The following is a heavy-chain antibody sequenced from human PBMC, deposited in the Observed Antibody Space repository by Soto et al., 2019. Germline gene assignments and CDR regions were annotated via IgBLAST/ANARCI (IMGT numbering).Heavy chain of an antibody. CDR3: ARSPVTDNYFDC. D-gene: IGHD2-21*02. V-gene: IGHV1-69*01. Sequence: QVQLVQSGAEVKKPGSSVKVSCKASGGTFSSYAISWVRQAPGQGLEGMGGIIPIFGTANCAQKFQGRVELTVDESTSTAYMELSSLRSEDKAVYYCARSPVTDNYFDCWGQGTLVTVSS. J-gene: IGHJ4*02. CDR2: IIPIFGTA. CDR1: GGTFSSYA.